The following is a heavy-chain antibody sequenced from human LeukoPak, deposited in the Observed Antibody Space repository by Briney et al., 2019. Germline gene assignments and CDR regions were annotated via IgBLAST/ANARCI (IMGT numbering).Heavy chain of an antibody. CDR2: IYNSGST. D-gene: IGHD4-17*01. J-gene: IGHJ4*02. CDR1: GGSISSGDYY. Sequence: PSETLSLTCTVSGGSISSGDYYWSWIRQPPGKGLEWIGYIYNSGSTYYNPSLKSRVTISVDTSKNQFSLKLSSVTATDTAVYYCARVTDTVPRFDYWGQGTLVTVSS. V-gene: IGHV4-30-4*01. CDR3: ARVTDTVPRFDY.